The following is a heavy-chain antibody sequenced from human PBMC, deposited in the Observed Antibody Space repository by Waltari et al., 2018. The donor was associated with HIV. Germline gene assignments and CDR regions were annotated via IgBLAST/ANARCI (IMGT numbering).Heavy chain of an antibody. CDR1: GFSFPKYG. CDR2: INILTGNT. CDR3: VRDLSPMGKSGWYDS. D-gene: IGHD6-19*01. V-gene: IGHV1-18*04. J-gene: IGHJ1*01. Sequence: QVRLVQSGAEVKKPGASVKVSCKASGFSFPKYGYSWVRQAPGKGLEWMGWINILTGNTDSAEKFQGRITMTRDTFTNTIYIELTTLKSDDSAIYYCVRDLSPMGKSGWYDSWGQGTVVTVSS.